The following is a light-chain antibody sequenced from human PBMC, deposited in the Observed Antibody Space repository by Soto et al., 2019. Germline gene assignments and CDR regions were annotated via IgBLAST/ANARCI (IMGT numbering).Light chain of an antibody. CDR1: QSVSSN. Sequence: EIVMTQSPATLSVSPGERATLSCRAGQSVSSNLAWYQQKPGQAPRLLIYGASTRATGIPARFSGSGSGTDFTLTISSLQSEDFAVYYCQQYNNWPRTFGQGTKV. CDR2: GAS. J-gene: IGKJ1*01. V-gene: IGKV3-15*01. CDR3: QQYNNWPRT.